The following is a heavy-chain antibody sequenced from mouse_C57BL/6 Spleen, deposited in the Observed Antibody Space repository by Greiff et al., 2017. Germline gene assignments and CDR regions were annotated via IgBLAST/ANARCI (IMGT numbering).Heavy chain of an antibody. Sequence: QVQLQQPGTELVKPGASVKLSCKASGYTFTSYWMHWVKQRPGQGLEWIGNINPSNGGTNYNEKFKSKGTLTVDTSSITAFMLLSSLTSEDSAVYYCAREYYYGIYAMDYWGQGTSVTVSS. CDR1: GYTFTSYW. D-gene: IGHD1-1*01. J-gene: IGHJ4*01. V-gene: IGHV1-53*01. CDR2: INPSNGGT. CDR3: AREYYYGIYAMDY.